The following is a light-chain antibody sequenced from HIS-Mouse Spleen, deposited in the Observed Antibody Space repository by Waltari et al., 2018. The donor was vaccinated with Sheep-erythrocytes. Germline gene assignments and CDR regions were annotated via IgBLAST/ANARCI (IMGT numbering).Light chain of an antibody. CDR1: SSDVGGYNY. CDR3: CSYAGSYTWV. Sequence: QSALTQPRSVSGSPGQSVTISCTGTSSDVGGYNYVSWYQQHPGKAPKLMIYDVSKRPSGVPDRFPGAKAGHTASLTISGLQAEDEADYYCCSYAGSYTWVFGGGTKLTVL. J-gene: IGLJ3*02. CDR2: DVS. V-gene: IGLV2-11*01.